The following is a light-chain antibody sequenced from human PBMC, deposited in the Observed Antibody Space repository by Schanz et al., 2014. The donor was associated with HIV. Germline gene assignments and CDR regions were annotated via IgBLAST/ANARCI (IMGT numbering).Light chain of an antibody. J-gene: IGLJ1*01. CDR1: SSDAGGYNY. V-gene: IGLV2-14*03. CDR3: SSYTTSSTLV. CDR2: DVS. Sequence: QSALTQPASVSGAPGQSITISCPGTSSDAGGYNYPSWYQQHPGKAPKLMIFDVSKRPSGVPDRFSGSKSGNTASLTISGLQAEDEADYYCSSYTTSSTLVFGTGTKLTVL.